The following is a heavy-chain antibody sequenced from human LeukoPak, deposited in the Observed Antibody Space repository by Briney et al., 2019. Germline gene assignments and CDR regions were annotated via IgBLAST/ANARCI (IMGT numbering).Heavy chain of an antibody. CDR3: AVANDVGGNSIGAFDI. Sequence: PGGSLRLSCATSGFTVSSYAVSWVRQAPGKGLEWVSGIYGSGGITYYADSVKGRFTISRDISKHTLYLQMNCLRAEDTTLYYCAVANDVGGNSIGAFDIWGQRTMVTVSS. CDR2: IYGSGGIT. V-gene: IGHV3-23*01. J-gene: IGHJ3*02. CDR1: GFTVSSYA. D-gene: IGHD4-23*01.